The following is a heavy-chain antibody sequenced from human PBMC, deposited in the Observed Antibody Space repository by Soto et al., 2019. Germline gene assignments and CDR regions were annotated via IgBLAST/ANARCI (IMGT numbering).Heavy chain of an antibody. CDR3: ARGWFGDSLDP. V-gene: IGHV1-18*01. D-gene: IGHD3-10*01. J-gene: IGHJ5*02. CDR2: VSAASPKT. Sequence: QAQLVQSGPEVKKPGASVKVSCKASGYPFVSYGFTWVRQAPGQGLEWMGWVSAASPKTEYAHNFQGRVTMTTDASTSTAYMELRSLRSDDTAVYYCARGWFGDSLDPWGQGTLVTVS. CDR1: GYPFVSYG.